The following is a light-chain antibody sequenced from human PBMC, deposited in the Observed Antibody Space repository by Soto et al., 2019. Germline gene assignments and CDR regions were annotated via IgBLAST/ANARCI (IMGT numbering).Light chain of an antibody. CDR2: DVS. CDR3: SSYTTSSTQV. CDR1: SSDVGTYNY. J-gene: IGLJ3*02. V-gene: IGLV2-14*01. Sequence: QSALTQPASVSGSPGQSITISCTGTSSDVGTYNYVSWYQHRPGKAPKLMIYDVSYRPSGVSNRFSGSKSANTASLTISVLHAEDEADYYCSSYTTSSTQVFGGGTKVTVL.